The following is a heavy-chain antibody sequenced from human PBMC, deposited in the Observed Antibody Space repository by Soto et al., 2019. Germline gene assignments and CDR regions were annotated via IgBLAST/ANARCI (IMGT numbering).Heavy chain of an antibody. CDR3: ATQVRGVIIRTPDAFDI. CDR1: GGTFSSYA. D-gene: IGHD3-10*01. CDR2: IIPIFGTA. J-gene: IGHJ3*02. Sequence: WASVKVSCKASGGTFSSYAISWVRQAPGQGLEWMGGIIPIFGTANYAQKFQGRVTITADESTSTAYMELSSLRSEDTAVYYCATQVRGVIIRTPDAFDIWGQGTMVTVSS. V-gene: IGHV1-69*13.